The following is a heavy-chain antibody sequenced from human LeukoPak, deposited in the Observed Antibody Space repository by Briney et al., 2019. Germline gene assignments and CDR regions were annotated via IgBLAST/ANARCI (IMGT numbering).Heavy chain of an antibody. V-gene: IGHV3-23*01. Sequence: GGSLRPSCAASGFTFSSYAISWVRQAPGKGLEWVSAISGSGGSTYYADSVKGRFTISRDNSKNTLYLQMNSLRAEDTAVYYCAKRVSIVVYPPGAAARVAFDYWGQGTLVTVSS. D-gene: IGHD2-2*01. CDR1: GFTFSSYA. J-gene: IGHJ4*02. CDR2: ISGSGGST. CDR3: AKRVSIVVYPPGAAARVAFDY.